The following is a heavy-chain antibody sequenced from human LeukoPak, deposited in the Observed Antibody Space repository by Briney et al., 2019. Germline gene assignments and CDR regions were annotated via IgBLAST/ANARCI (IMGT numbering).Heavy chain of an antibody. J-gene: IGHJ4*02. CDR1: GFTFSSYG. D-gene: IGHD6-13*01. Sequence: GGSLRLSCAASGFTFSSYGMHWVRQAPGKGLEWVAVIWYDGSNKYYADSVKGRFTISRDNSKNTLYLQMNSLRAEDTAVYYCARADFGSSWSNYWGQGTLVTVSS. CDR3: ARADFGSSWSNY. V-gene: IGHV3-33*01. CDR2: IWYDGSNK.